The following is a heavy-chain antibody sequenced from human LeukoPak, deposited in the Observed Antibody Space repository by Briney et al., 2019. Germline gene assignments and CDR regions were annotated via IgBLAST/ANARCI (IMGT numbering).Heavy chain of an antibody. CDR2: ISWNSGSI. CDR1: GFTFDDYA. J-gene: IGHJ6*02. CDR3: AKGPGAYYYYYGMDV. V-gene: IGHV3-9*01. Sequence: GRSLRLSCAASGFTFDDYAMHWVRQAPGKGLEWVSGISWNSGSIGYADSVKGRFTISRDNAKNSLYLQMNSLRAEDTALYYYAKGPGAYYYYYGMDVWGQGTTVTVSS.